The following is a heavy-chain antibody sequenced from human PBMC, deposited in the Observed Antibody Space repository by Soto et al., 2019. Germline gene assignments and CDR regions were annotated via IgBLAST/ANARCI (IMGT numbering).Heavy chain of an antibody. Sequence: GGSLRLSCAASGFTFSTYGMHWVRQAPGKGLEWVAVIWYDGTNKYYADSVKGRFTISRDNSKNTLYLQMNSLRAEDTAVYYCAKGGRGTYYYYYGMDVWGQGTTVTVSS. J-gene: IGHJ6*02. D-gene: IGHD1-1*01. CDR1: GFTFSTYG. CDR2: IWYDGTNK. CDR3: AKGGRGTYYYYYGMDV. V-gene: IGHV3-30*02.